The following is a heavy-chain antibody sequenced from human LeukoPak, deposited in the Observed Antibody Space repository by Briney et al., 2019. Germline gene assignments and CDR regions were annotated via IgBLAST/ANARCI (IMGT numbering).Heavy chain of an antibody. V-gene: IGHV3-74*01. CDR2: INSDGSST. J-gene: IGHJ4*02. Sequence: GGSLRLSCAASGFTFISYWMHWVRQAPGKGLVWVSHINSDGSSTIYADSVKGRFTISRDNAKNTLYLQMNSLRAEDTAVYYCARVMEPGIAAAGFDYWGQGTLVTVSS. CDR1: GFTFISYW. D-gene: IGHD6-13*01. CDR3: ARVMEPGIAAAGFDY.